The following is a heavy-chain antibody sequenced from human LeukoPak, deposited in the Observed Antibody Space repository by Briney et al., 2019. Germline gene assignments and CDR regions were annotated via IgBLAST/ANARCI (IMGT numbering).Heavy chain of an antibody. V-gene: IGHV5-51*01. Sequence: GESLKISCKGSGYSFTSYWIGWVRQMPGKGLEWMGIIYPGDSDIRYSPSFQGQVTISADKSISTAYLQWSSLKASDTAMYYCARFKQQLVRAFYFDYWGQGTLVTVSS. CDR2: IYPGDSDI. D-gene: IGHD6-13*01. CDR3: ARFKQQLVRAFYFDY. J-gene: IGHJ4*02. CDR1: GYSFTSYW.